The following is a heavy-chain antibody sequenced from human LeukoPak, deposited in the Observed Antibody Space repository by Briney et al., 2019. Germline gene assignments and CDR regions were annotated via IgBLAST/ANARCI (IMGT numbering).Heavy chain of an antibody. J-gene: IGHJ6*02. CDR1: GFTCSNYG. D-gene: IGHD3-16*01. V-gene: IGHV3-21*01. CDR2: ISSSSSYI. CDR3: ARDVVSPRGGYYGMDV. Sequence: GWLIRSCSASGFTCSNYGMHWVRHAPGQGREWVASISSSSSYILYADSLTGRFTTSRTNAKNSLYLQTNSQRAEVTAVYYCARDVVSPRGGYYGMDVWGQGTTVTVSS.